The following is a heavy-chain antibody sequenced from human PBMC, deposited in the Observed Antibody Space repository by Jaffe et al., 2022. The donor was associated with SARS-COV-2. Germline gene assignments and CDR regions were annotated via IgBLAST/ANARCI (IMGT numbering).Heavy chain of an antibody. CDR1: GGSISSGSYY. V-gene: IGHV4-61*02. CDR2: IYTSGST. CDR3: ARDGITIFGVVSHYYYGMDV. Sequence: QVQLQESGPGLVKPSQTLSLTCTVSGGSISSGSYYWSWIRQPAGKGLEWIGRIYTSGSTNYNPSLKSRVTISVDTSKNQFSLKLSSVTAADTAVYYCARDGITIFGVVSHYYYGMDVWGQGTTVTVSS. D-gene: IGHD3-3*01. J-gene: IGHJ6*02.